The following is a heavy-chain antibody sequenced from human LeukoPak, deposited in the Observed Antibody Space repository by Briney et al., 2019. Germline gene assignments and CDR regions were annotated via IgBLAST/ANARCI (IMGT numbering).Heavy chain of an antibody. CDR2: IKQDGSEK. Sequence: GGSLRLSCAASGFIFSTYWMSWVRQAPGKGLEWVAHIKQDGSEKYYVDSVRGRFTISRDNAKNSLYLQMNSLRAEDTAMYYCAKVSLNDAFDIWGQGTMVSVSS. V-gene: IGHV3-7*01. J-gene: IGHJ3*02. CDR1: GFIFSTYW. CDR3: AKVSLNDAFDI.